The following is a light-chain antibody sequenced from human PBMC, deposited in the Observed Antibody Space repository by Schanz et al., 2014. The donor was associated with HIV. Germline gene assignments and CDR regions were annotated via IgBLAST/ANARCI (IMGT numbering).Light chain of an antibody. Sequence: QSVLTQPPSVSAAPGQKVTISCSGSSSNIGNNYVSWYQQLPGTAPKLLIYEVNKRPSGVPNRFSGSKSGNAASLTVSGLQAEDEADYYCSSYGGNYNLLFGGGTKLTVL. CDR2: EVN. V-gene: IGLV1-51*02. CDR3: SSYGGNYNLL. CDR1: SSNIGNNY. J-gene: IGLJ2*01.